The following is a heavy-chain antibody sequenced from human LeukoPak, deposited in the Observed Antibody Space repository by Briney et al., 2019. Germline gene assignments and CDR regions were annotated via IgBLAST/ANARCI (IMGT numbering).Heavy chain of an antibody. D-gene: IGHD3-16*01. Sequence: PGESLKISCKGSGYSFTSYWISWVRQMPGKGLEWMGRIDPSDSYTNYSPSFQGHVTISADKSISTAYLQWSSLKASDTAMYYCARPPGGSNYFDYWGQGTLVTVSS. CDR3: ARPPGGSNYFDY. J-gene: IGHJ4*02. CDR2: IDPSDSYT. CDR1: GYSFTSYW. V-gene: IGHV5-10-1*01.